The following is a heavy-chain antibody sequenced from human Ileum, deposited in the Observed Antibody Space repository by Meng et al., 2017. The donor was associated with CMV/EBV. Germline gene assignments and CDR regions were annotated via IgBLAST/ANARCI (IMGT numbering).Heavy chain of an antibody. CDR3: ARDSSSSGAGY. CDR2: IKQDGSEN. J-gene: IGHJ4*02. CDR1: GFTFSTYW. Sequence: GESLKISCAASGFTFSTYWMSWVRQAPGKGLEWVANIKQDGSENYYVDSVKGRFTISRDNAKNSLYLQMNSLRAEDTALYYCARDSSSSGAGYWGQGTLVTVSS. D-gene: IGHD6-6*01. V-gene: IGHV3-7*03.